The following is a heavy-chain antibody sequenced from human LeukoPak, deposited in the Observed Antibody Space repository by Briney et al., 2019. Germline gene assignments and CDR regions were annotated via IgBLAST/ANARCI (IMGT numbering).Heavy chain of an antibody. CDR3: AGGWFGELSFFDY. Sequence: GGSLRLSCAASGFTFSSYSMNWVRQAPGKGLEWVSSISSSSSYIYYADSVKGRFTISRDNAKNSLYLQMNSLRAEDTAVYYCAGGWFGELSFFDYWGQGTLVTVSS. V-gene: IGHV3-21*01. J-gene: IGHJ4*02. D-gene: IGHD3-10*01. CDR2: ISSSSSYI. CDR1: GFTFSSYS.